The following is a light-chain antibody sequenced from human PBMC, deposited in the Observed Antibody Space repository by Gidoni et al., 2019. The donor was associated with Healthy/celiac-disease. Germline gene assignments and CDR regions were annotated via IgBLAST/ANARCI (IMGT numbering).Light chain of an antibody. J-gene: IGLJ2*01. CDR2: DVS. V-gene: IGLV2-14*03. CDR1: SSDVGGYNY. Sequence: QSALTQPASVSGSPGQSITISCTGTSSDVGGYNYVSWYQQHPGKAPKLMIYDVSNRPSGVSNRFSGSKSGNTASLTISGLQAEDEADYYCSSYTSSSIPVCGGGTKLTVL. CDR3: SSYTSSSIPV.